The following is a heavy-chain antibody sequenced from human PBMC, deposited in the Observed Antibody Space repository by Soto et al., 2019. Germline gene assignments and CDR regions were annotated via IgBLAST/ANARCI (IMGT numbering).Heavy chain of an antibody. V-gene: IGHV1-8*01. D-gene: IGHD4-17*01. CDR2: MNPNSGNT. CDR1: GYTFTSYD. J-gene: IGHJ6*04. CDR3: ARAAEGGDYYFYGMDV. Sequence: ASVKVSCKASGYTFTSYDINWVRQATGQGLEWMGWMNPNSGNTGYAQKFQGRVTMTRNTSISTAYMELSSLRSEDTAVYFCARAAEGGDYYFYGMDVWGKGTTVTVSS.